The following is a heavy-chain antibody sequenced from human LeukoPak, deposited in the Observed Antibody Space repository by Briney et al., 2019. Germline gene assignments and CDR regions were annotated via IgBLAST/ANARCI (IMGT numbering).Heavy chain of an antibody. D-gene: IGHD3-10*01. CDR1: GGSFSGYY. J-gene: IGHJ5*02. CDR2: INHSGST. CDR3: ARQPPHYYGSGSYWSGASWSDP. Sequence: SETLSLTCAVYGGSFSGYYWSWIRQPPGKGLEWIGEINHSGSTNYNPSLKSRVTISVDTSKNQFSLKLSSVTAADTAVYYCARQPPHYYGSGSYWSGASWSDPWGQGTLVTVSS. V-gene: IGHV4-34*01.